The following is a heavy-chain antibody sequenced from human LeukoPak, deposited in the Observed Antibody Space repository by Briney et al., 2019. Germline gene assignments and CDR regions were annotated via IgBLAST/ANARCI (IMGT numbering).Heavy chain of an antibody. CDR1: GFTFSGSG. V-gene: IGHV3-33*01. D-gene: IGHD2-15*01. J-gene: IGHJ4*02. CDR3: ARDIGDCSSGRCYSDYIHY. Sequence: GRSLRLSCAASGFTFSGSGMHWVRQAPGKGLEWVAIIWSSGNNIHYADSVRGRFTISGDNSRNTLYLQMDSLRAEDTAVYYCARDIGDCSSGRCYSDYIHYWGQGTLVTDSS. CDR2: IWSSGNNI.